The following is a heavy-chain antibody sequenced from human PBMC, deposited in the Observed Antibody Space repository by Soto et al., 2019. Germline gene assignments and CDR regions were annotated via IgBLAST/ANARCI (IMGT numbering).Heavy chain of an antibody. CDR1: GFTFSSYA. J-gene: IGHJ6*02. V-gene: IGHV3-23*01. CDR3: AKDPSYGSGSYYYYYYGMDV. D-gene: IGHD3-10*01. Sequence: EVQVLESGGGLVQPGGSLRLSCAASGFTFSSYAMSWVRQAPGKGLEWVSAISGSGDSTYHADSVRGRFTISRDNSKNTLYLQMNSLRAEATAVYYCAKDPSYGSGSYYYYYYGMDVWGQGTTVTVSS. CDR2: ISGSGDST.